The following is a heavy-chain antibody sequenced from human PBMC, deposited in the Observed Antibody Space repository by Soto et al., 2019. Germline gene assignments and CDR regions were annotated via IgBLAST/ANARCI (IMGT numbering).Heavy chain of an antibody. D-gene: IGHD3-3*01. CDR2: IKSKTDGGTT. CDR1: GFTFSNAW. V-gene: IGHV3-15*07. CDR3: TKNLLGSIFGVVINAFEI. J-gene: IGHJ3*02. Sequence: GGSLRLSCAASGFTFSNAWMNWVRQAPGKGLEWVGRIKSKTDGGTTDYAAPVKGRFTISRDDSKNTLYLQMNSLKTEDTAVYYCTKNLLGSIFGVVINAFEIWGQGTSVTVSS.